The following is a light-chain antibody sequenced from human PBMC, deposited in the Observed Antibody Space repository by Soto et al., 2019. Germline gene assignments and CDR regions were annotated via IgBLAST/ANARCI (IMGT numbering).Light chain of an antibody. CDR3: QQDGSSPYT. J-gene: IGKJ2*01. CDR1: QSVSSSY. Sequence: EIVLTQSPGTLSLSPGERATLSCRASQSVSSSYLAWYQQKPGQAPRLLIYGASSRATGIPDRFSGSGSGTDCTLTISRLEPEDCAVYYCQQDGSSPYTFGQGTKLEIK. V-gene: IGKV3-20*01. CDR2: GAS.